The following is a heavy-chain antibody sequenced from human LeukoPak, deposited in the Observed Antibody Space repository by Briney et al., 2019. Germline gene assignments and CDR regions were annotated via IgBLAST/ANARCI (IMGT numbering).Heavy chain of an antibody. CDR2: IYTSRST. CDR1: GGSISSGSYN. J-gene: IGHJ3*01. CDR3: ERNRVTTPGAFDV. V-gene: IGHV4-61*09. Sequence: SQTLSLTCTVSGGSISSGSYNWSWIRQPAGRGLEWIRHIYTSRSTNYKPYLKSRVTISVDTSKNQFSLKLSTVTAADTAVYYCERNRVTTPGAFDVWGQGTMVTVSS. D-gene: IGHD1-1*01.